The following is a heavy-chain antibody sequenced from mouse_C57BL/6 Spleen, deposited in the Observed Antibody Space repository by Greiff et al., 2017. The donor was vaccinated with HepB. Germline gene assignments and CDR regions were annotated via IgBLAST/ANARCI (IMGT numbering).Heavy chain of an antibody. D-gene: IGHD2-5*01. CDR3: ARSDYSNYGTWFAY. V-gene: IGHV1-66*01. CDR1: GYSFTSYY. J-gene: IGHJ3*01. CDR2: IYPGSGNT. Sequence: QVQLQQSGPELVKPGASVKISCKASGYSFTSYYIHWVKQRPGQGLEWIGWIYPGSGNTKYNEKFKGKATLTADTSSSTAYMQLSSLTSEDSAVYYCARSDYSNYGTWFAYWGQGTLVTVSA.